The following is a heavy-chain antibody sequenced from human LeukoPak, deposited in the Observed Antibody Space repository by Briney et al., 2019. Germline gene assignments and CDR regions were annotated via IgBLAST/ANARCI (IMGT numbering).Heavy chain of an antibody. J-gene: IGHJ5*02. CDR1: GYIFTDYA. D-gene: IGHD3-22*01. CDR2: ISTKTGNP. V-gene: IGHV7-4-1*02. Sequence: ASVKVSCKASGYIFTDYAMNWVRQAPGQGLEWMGWISTKTGNPTYGQGFTGRFVFSLDTSVSTAYLQISSLQTDDTAVYYCAGTSGYRNWFDPWGQGTLVTVSS. CDR3: AGTSGYRNWFDP.